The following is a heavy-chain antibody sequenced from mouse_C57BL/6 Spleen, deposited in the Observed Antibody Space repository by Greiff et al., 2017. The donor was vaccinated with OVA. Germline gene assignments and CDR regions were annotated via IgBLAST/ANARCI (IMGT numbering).Heavy chain of an antibody. Sequence: QVQLKESGAELVKPGASVKLSCKASGYTFTEYTIHWVKQRSGQGLEWIGWFYPGSGSIKYNEKFKDKATLTADKSSSTVYIELSRLTSEDSAVYFCARHEEYYYGSSYDYAMDYWGQGTSVTVSS. D-gene: IGHD1-1*01. CDR1: GYTFTEYT. V-gene: IGHV1-62-2*01. J-gene: IGHJ4*01. CDR2: FYPGSGSI. CDR3: ARHEEYYYGSSYDYAMDY.